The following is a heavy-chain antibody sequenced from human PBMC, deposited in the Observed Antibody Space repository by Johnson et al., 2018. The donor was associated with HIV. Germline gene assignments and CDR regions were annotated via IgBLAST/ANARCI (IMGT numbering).Heavy chain of an antibody. Sequence: VQLVESGGGVVQPGRSLRLSCAASGFTFSSYAMHWVRQAPGKGLEWVSAISGSGGSTYYADSVKGRFTISRDNSKNTLYLQMNSLRAEAKAVYYCAKVEQQLAAFDIWGQGTMVTVSS. CDR1: GFTFSSYA. V-gene: IGHV3-23*04. J-gene: IGHJ3*02. CDR3: AKVEQQLAAFDI. CDR2: ISGSGGST. D-gene: IGHD6-13*01.